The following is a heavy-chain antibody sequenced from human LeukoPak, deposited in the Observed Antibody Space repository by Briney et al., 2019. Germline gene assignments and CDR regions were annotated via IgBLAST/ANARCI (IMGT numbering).Heavy chain of an antibody. CDR2: IKQDGSEK. D-gene: IGHD4/OR15-4a*01. CDR1: GFTFSRYW. J-gene: IGHJ4*02. CDR3: ARRAGAYSHPYDY. Sequence: GGSLRLSCAASGFTFSRYWMSWVRQAPGKGLEWVANIKQDGSEKDYVDSVKGRFTISRDNAKNSLYLQMNSLRAEDTAVYYCARRAGAYSHPYDYWGQGTLVTVSS. V-gene: IGHV3-7*03.